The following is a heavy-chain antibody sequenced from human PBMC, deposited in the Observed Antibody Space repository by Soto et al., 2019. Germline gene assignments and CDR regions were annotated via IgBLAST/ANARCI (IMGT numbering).Heavy chain of an antibody. Sequence: EVQLLEFGGGLVQPGGSLRLSCAASGFTFSTYAMHWVRQAPGKGLEWVSSVSGSGGSTYYADSVKGRFTISRDNSKNSMCLDWNSLTADCMAVHDCAKEGAVLRFLAGGDGQWWGPGTLVTVS. V-gene: IGHV3-23*01. CDR2: VSGSGGST. CDR3: AKEGAVLRFLAGGDGQW. CDR1: GFTFSTYA. D-gene: IGHD3-3*01. J-gene: IGHJ1*01.